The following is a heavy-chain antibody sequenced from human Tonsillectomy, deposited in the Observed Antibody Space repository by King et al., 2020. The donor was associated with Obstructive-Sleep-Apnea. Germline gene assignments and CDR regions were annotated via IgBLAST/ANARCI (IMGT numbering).Heavy chain of an antibody. CDR3: AREAILLYFVH. J-gene: IGHJ4*02. CDR1: GDNFNDYA. CDR2: ITPLFGTT. D-gene: IGHD2-21*01. Sequence: VQLVQSGAEVKKPASSVKVSCKASGDNFNDYAISWVRQAPGQGLEWMGQITPLFGTTSYAQKFHDRVTITADKSTSTSYMELSNLRSEDTAVYYCAREAILLYFVHWGRGTLVTVSS. V-gene: IGHV1-69*06.